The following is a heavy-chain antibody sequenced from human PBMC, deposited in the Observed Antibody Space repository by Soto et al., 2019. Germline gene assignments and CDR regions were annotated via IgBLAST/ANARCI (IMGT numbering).Heavy chain of an antibody. V-gene: IGHV3-23*01. CDR3: AKDRGAVAGNIPDAFDI. CDR2: ISGSGGST. D-gene: IGHD6-19*01. Sequence: GGSLRLSCAASGFTFSSYAMSWVRQAPGKGLEWVSAISGSGGSTYYADSVKGRFTISRDNSKNTLYLQMNSLRAEDTAVYYCAKDRGAVAGNIPDAFDIWGKATMVTVSS. J-gene: IGHJ3*02. CDR1: GFTFSSYA.